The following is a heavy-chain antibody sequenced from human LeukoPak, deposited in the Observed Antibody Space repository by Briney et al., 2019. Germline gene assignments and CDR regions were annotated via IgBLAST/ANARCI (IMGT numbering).Heavy chain of an antibody. CDR1: GFTVSDNY. J-gene: IGHJ4*02. V-gene: IGHV3-71*01. Sequence: GGSLRLSCAASGFTVSDNYMSWFRQAPGKGLEWIGFISGGTTEYAASVKGRFTISRDDSTSIAYLQMNSLTTEDTAVYYCSRGSGWLSVYWGQGTLVTVPS. D-gene: IGHD6-19*01. CDR3: SRGSGWLSVY. CDR2: ISGGTT.